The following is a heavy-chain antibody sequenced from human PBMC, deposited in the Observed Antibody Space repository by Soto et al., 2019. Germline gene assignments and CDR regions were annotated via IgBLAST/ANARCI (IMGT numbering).Heavy chain of an antibody. Sequence: GGSLRLSCAASGFTFNIFGMHWVRQAPGKGLEWVAVISYDGSNKYYADSVKGRFTISKDNSKNTLYLQMNSLRAEDTAVYYCARGGYCSGGSCYSWISYYYGMDVWGQGTTVTVPS. CDR2: ISYDGSNK. D-gene: IGHD2-15*01. CDR1: GFTFNIFG. J-gene: IGHJ6*02. V-gene: IGHV3-30*03. CDR3: ARGGYCSGGSCYSWISYYYGMDV.